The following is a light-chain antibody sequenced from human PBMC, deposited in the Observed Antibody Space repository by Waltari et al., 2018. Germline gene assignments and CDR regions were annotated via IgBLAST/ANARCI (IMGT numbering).Light chain of an antibody. CDR1: EGISSW. CDR3: QQYDDLPNS. V-gene: IGKV1D-16*01. J-gene: IGKJ2*03. CDR2: AGS. Sequence: DIQMTQSPSSLSASVGDKVTISCHASEGISSWLAWYQQRPGKAPKPLIFAGSSLQSGVPSRFSGSGSGTDYTLTITALQPEDVGIYYCQQYDDLPNSFGQGTTVEIK.